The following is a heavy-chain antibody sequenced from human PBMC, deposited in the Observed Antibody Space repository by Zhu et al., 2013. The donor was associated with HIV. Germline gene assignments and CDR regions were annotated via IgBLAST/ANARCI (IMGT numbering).Heavy chain of an antibody. CDR2: IIPIFGPA. J-gene: IGHJ6*02. Sequence: QVQLVQSGAEVKKPGSSVKVSCKGSGDSFSSYTISWVRQAPGHGLEWMGAIIPIFGPANYAQNFRGRVTITADESTNTAYMELSSLRSEDTAVYYCARVERGSSGLPDYYYYYGMDVWGQGTTVTVSS. CDR1: GDSFSSYT. CDR3: ARVERGSSGLPDYYYYYGMDV. V-gene: IGHV1-69*01. D-gene: IGHD6-13*01.